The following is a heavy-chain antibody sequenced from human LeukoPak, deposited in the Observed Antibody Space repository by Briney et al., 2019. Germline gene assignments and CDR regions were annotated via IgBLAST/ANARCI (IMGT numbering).Heavy chain of an antibody. D-gene: IGHD1-1*01. J-gene: IGHJ5*02. Sequence: ASVKVSCKASGYTFTSYGISWVRQAPGQGLEWMGWISAYNGDTNYAQKFQGRVTMTTDTSTITAYMEMRSLRSDDTAVYFCARGRPESPFDPWGQGTLVTVSS. CDR2: ISAYNGDT. CDR1: GYTFTSYG. V-gene: IGHV1-18*01. CDR3: ARGRPESPFDP.